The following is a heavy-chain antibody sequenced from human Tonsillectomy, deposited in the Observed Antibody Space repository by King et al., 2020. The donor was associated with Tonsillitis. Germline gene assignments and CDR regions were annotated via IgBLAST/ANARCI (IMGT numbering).Heavy chain of an antibody. J-gene: IGHJ6*03. CDR3: ARGDIVVVPAAEDYYYYYMDV. D-gene: IGHD2-2*01. V-gene: IGHV3-48*03. CDR2: ISSIGSTI. CDR1: GFTFSSYE. Sequence: VQLVESGGGLVQPGGSLRLSCAASGFTFSSYEMNWVRQAPGKGLEWVSYISSIGSTIYYADTVKGRFTISRDNAKNSLYMQMNSLRAEDTAVYYCARGDIVVVPAAEDYYYYYMDVWGKGTTVTVSS.